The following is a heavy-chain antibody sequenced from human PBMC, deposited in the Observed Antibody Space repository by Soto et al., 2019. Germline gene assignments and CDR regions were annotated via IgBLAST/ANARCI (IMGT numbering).Heavy chain of an antibody. CDR3: VGTGTTDDF. CDR1: GASVNTGYYY. CDR2: IFYSGDT. Sequence: SETLSLTCTVSGASVNTGYYYWSYIRQPPGKGLEWLGYIFYSGDTYYNPSLKSRATISLNTSRNQFSLTLTSVTDADTAVYYCVGTGTTDDFWGQGTLVTVSS. J-gene: IGHJ4*02. D-gene: IGHD1-7*01. V-gene: IGHV4-30-4*01.